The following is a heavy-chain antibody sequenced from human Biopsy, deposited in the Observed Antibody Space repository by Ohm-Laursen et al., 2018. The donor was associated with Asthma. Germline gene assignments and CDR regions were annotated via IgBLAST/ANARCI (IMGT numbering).Heavy chain of an antibody. CDR3: GRDMGGFGSGWFPVES. D-gene: IGHD6-19*01. CDR2: IKLDGGVT. V-gene: IGHV3-7*05. Sequence: GSLRLSCSASGFTFSTSWMTWVRQAAGKGLEWVANIKLDGGVTKYVDSVRGRFTISGDNAKNSLYLQMNSLRAEDTALYHCGRDMGGFGSGWFPVESWGQGTLVTVSS. J-gene: IGHJ4*02. CDR1: GFTFSTSW.